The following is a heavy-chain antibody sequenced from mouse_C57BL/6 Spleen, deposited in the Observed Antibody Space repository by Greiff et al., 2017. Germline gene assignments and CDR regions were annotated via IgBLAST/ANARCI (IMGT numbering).Heavy chain of an antibody. V-gene: IGHV14-1*01. CDR2: IDPEDGDT. Sequence: VQLQQSGAELVRPGASVKLSCTASGFNIKDYYMHWVKQRPEQGLEWIGRIDPEDGDTEYAPKFQGKATMTADTSSNPAYLQLSSLTSEDTAVYYCTTIYYCGSSYSFAYWGQGTLVTVSA. J-gene: IGHJ3*01. CDR1: GFNIKDYY. D-gene: IGHD1-1*01. CDR3: TTIYYCGSSYSFAY.